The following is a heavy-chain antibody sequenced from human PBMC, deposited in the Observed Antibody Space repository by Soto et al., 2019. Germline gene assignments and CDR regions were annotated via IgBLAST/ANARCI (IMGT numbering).Heavy chain of an antibody. CDR1: GFTFSSAW. D-gene: IGHD4-4*01. CDR2: LKPDGSAT. CDR3: AGDSHYATYDF. V-gene: IGHV3-7*01. J-gene: IGHJ4*02. Sequence: PGGSLRLSCAASGFTFSSAWMTWVRQAPGKGLEWVAILKPDGSATDYVDSVKGRFATSRDNGENSLYLQMNSLTVEDTAMYYCAGDSHYATYDFWGQGTLVTVSS.